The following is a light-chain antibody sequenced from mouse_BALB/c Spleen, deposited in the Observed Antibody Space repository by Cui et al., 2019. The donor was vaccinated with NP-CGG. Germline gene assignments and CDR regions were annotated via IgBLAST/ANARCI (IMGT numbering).Light chain of an antibody. CDR1: TGAVTTSNY. V-gene: IGLV1*01. J-gene: IGLJ1*01. CDR2: GTN. Sequence: QAVVTQESAPTTSPGETVTLTCRSSTGAVTTSNYANWVQEKPDQLLTSIIGGTNKRAPGIPARFSGSLIGDKAALTITGAQTEDEAIYFCALWYSNHWVFDGGTKLTVL. CDR3: ALWYSNHWV.